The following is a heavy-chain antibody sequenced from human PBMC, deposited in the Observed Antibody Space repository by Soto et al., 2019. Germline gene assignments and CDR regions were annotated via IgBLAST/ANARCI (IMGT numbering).Heavy chain of an antibody. CDR2: VWYDGSNK. CDR1: GFTFSSYG. J-gene: IGHJ6*02. Sequence: LRLSCAASGFTFSSYGMHWVRQAPGKGLEWVAVVWYDGSNKYYADSVKGRFTISRDNSKNTLYLQMNSLRSDDTAVYYCASWLKEAGIGGNYYYGMDVWGQGTTVTVSS. V-gene: IGHV3-33*01. D-gene: IGHD1-1*01. CDR3: ASWLKEAGIGGNYYYGMDV.